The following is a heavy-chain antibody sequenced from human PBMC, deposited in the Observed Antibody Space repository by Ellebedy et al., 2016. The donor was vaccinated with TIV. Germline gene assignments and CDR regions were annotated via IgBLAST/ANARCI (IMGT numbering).Heavy chain of an antibody. CDR1: GFIFSTYA. J-gene: IGHJ3*02. D-gene: IGHD4-17*01. CDR2: INHSGST. CDR3: ARVGPLRPHDAFDI. Sequence: ESLKISXAASGFIFSTYAMHWIRQPPGKGLEWIGEINHSGSTNYNPSLKSRVTISVDTSKNQFSLKLSSVTAADTAVYYCARVGPLRPHDAFDIWGQGTMVTVSS. V-gene: IGHV4-34*01.